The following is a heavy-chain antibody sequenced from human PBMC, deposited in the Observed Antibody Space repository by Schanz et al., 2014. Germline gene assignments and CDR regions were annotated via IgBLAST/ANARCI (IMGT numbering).Heavy chain of an antibody. D-gene: IGHD2-21*01. Sequence: QVQLVESGGGVVQPGRSRRLSCEASGGTFSSFGINWVRQAPGQGLEWMGRIIPSLGLAKYEQKFQDKVTITADTSTTTAYMELSGLRSEDTAVYYCARDRLECGAECYSVEVFEIWGQGTLVIVSS. CDR2: IIPSLGLA. CDR3: ARDRLECGAECYSVEVFEI. J-gene: IGHJ4*02. CDR1: GGTFSSFG. V-gene: IGHV1-69*09.